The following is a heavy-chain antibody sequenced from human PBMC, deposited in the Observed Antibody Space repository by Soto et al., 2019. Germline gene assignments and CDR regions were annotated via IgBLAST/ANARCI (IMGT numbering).Heavy chain of an antibody. D-gene: IGHD3-3*01. Sequence: ASVKVSCKASGYTFTSYDINWVRQATGQGLEWMGWMNPNSGNTGYAQKFQGRVTMTRNTSISTAYMELSSLRSEDTAVYYCARAPLYYDFWSGYSRPSYGMDVWGQGTTVTV. V-gene: IGHV1-8*01. CDR3: ARAPLYYDFWSGYSRPSYGMDV. CDR2: MNPNSGNT. J-gene: IGHJ6*02. CDR1: GYTFTSYD.